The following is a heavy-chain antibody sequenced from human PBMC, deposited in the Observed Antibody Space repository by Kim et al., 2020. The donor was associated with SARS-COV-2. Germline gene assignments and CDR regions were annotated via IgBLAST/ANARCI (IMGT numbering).Heavy chain of an antibody. CDR2: IYSGGGS. V-gene: IGHV4-39*01. D-gene: IGHD6-25*01. J-gene: IGHJ4*01. CDR1: GGSISSSTYY. Sequence: SETLSLTCTVSGGSISSSTYYWGWIRQPPGKGLEWIGSIYSGGGSYYNPSIKSRVSISVDTSKNQFSLKLSSVTAADTALYYCGRHAGQQGLQSLAYWG. CDR3: GRHAGQQGLQSLAY.